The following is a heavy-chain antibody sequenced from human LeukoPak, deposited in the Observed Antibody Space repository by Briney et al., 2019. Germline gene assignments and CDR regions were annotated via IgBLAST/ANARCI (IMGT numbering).Heavy chain of an antibody. CDR3: ARGGAARLDY. J-gene: IGHJ4*02. V-gene: IGHV3-21*01. CDR1: GFTFSSYS. CDR2: ISSSSSYI. Sequence: GGSLRLSCAASGFTFSSYSMNWVRQAPGKGLEWVSSISSSSSYIYYADSVKGRFTISRDNAKNSLYLQMNSLRAEGTAVYYCARGGAARLDYWGQGTLVTVSS. D-gene: IGHD6-6*01.